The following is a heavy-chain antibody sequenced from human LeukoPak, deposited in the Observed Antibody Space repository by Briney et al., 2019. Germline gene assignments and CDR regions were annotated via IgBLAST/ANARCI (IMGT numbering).Heavy chain of an antibody. Sequence: ASVTVSCKASGYTFTDFFLQWVRQAPGQGLEWMGWIHPNSGDTNYAQKFQGRVTLTRDTSISTAYMELSRLRSDDTAVYYCARHDDNVRAVDVWGQGTTVTVSS. D-gene: IGHD3-10*02. J-gene: IGHJ6*02. CDR1: GYTFTDFF. CDR2: IHPNSGDT. V-gene: IGHV1-2*02. CDR3: ARHDDNVRAVDV.